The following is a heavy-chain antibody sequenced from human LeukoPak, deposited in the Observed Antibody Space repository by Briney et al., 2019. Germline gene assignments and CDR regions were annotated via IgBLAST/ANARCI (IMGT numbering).Heavy chain of an antibody. D-gene: IGHD1-26*01. CDR1: GYTLTELS. CDR3: ATQVVGATIKWFGP. CDR2: FDPEDGET. J-gene: IGHJ5*02. Sequence: ASVKVSFKVSGYTLTELSMHWVRQAPGKGGERVGGFDPEDGETIYAQKFQGRVTMTEDTSTDTAYMELSSLRSEDTAVYYCATQVVGATIKWFGPWGQGTLVTVSS. V-gene: IGHV1-24*01.